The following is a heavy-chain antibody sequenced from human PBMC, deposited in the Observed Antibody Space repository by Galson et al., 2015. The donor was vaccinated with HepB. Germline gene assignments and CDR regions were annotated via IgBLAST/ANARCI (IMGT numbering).Heavy chain of an antibody. D-gene: IGHD1-26*01. CDR2: IGGSGSRT. CDR3: ARQWELLSYFDY. CDR1: GFTFSNYV. J-gene: IGHJ4*02. Sequence: SLRLSCAASGFTFSNYVMSWVRQAPGKGLEWASTIGGSGSRTYYADPVKGRFTISRDDSKNTLYLQVNSLGVEDTAVYYCARQWELLSYFDYWGQGTLVTVSP. V-gene: IGHV3-23*01.